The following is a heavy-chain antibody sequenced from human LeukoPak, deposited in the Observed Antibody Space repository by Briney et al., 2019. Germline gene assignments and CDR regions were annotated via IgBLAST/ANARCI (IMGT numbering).Heavy chain of an antibody. CDR3: ARSPYSYGTRYFDY. J-gene: IGHJ4*02. Sequence: RGSLRLSCAASGFTFSSYSTNWVRQAPGKGLEWVSSISSSSSYIYYADSVKGRFTISRDNAKDSLYLQMNSLRAEDTAVYYCARSPYSYGTRYFDYWGQGTLVTVSS. CDR1: GFTFSSYS. CDR2: ISSSSSYI. V-gene: IGHV3-21*01. D-gene: IGHD5-18*01.